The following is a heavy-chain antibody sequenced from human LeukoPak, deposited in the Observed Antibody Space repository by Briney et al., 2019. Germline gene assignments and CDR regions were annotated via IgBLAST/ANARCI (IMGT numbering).Heavy chain of an antibody. J-gene: IGHJ4*02. CDR2: IYHSGST. Sequence: SETLSLTCAVSSYSISSGYYWGWIRQPPGEGLEWIGSIYHSGSTYYNPSLKSRVTISVDTSNNQFSLKVNSVTAADTAVYYCARSPGVLTGRDDFDYWGQGTLVTVSS. CDR3: ARSPGVLTGRDDFDY. V-gene: IGHV4-38-2*01. D-gene: IGHD4/OR15-4a*01. CDR1: SYSISSGYY.